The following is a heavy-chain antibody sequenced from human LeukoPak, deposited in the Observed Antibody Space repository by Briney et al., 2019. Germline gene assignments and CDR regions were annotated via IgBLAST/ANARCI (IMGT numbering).Heavy chain of an antibody. CDR2: INPNSGGT. CDR1: GYTFTGYY. Sequence: ASVKVSCKASGYTFTGYYMHWVRQAPGQGGEWMGWINPNSGGTNYAQKFQGRVTMTRDTSISTAYMELSRLRSDDTAVYYCARSFTVVTPWILGYWGQGTLVTVSS. D-gene: IGHD4-23*01. V-gene: IGHV1-2*02. J-gene: IGHJ4*02. CDR3: ARSFTVVTPWILGY.